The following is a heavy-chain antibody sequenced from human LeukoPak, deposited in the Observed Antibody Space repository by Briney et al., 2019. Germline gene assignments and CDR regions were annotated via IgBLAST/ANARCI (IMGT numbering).Heavy chain of an antibody. V-gene: IGHV3-64D*06. CDR3: VEGAMVRPPPFDY. CDR2: ISSNGGST. J-gene: IGHJ4*02. D-gene: IGHD3-10*01. Sequence: GGSLRLSCSASGFTFSSYAMHWVRQAPGKGLEYVSAISSNGGSTYYADSVKGRFTISRDNSKNTLYLQMSSLRAEDTAVYYCVEGAMVRPPPFDYWGQGTLVTVSS. CDR1: GFTFSSYA.